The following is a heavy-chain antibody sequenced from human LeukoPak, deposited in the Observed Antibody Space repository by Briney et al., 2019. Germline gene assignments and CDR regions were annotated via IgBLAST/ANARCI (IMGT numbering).Heavy chain of an antibody. J-gene: IGHJ4*02. Sequence: GGSLRLSCAASGFTFSSYGMHWVRQAPGKGLEWVAVIWYDGSNKYYADSVKGRFTISRDNSKNTLYLQMNSLRAEDTAVYYCARDYDFWSGYHQRGFDYWGQGTLVTVSS. V-gene: IGHV3-33*01. CDR3: ARDYDFWSGYHQRGFDY. D-gene: IGHD3-3*01. CDR2: IWYDGSNK. CDR1: GFTFSSYG.